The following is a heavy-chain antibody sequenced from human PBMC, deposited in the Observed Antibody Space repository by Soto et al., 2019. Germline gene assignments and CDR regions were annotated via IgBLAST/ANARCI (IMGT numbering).Heavy chain of an antibody. J-gene: IGHJ4*02. Sequence: EVQLVESGGGLVKPGGSLRLSCAASGFTFSSYSMNWVRQAPGKGLEWVSSISSSSSYIYYADSVKGRFTISRDNAKNSLNLQINGLRAEATAGYYCARDRRMRLGGVIPLAYWGQGTLVTVSS. V-gene: IGHV3-21*01. CDR3: ARDRRMRLGGVIPLAY. CDR2: ISSSSSYI. D-gene: IGHD3-16*01. CDR1: GFTFSSYS.